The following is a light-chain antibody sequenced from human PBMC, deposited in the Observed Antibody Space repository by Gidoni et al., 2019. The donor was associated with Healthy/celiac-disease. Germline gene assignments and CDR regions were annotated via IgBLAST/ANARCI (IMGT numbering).Light chain of an antibody. J-gene: IGKJ1*01. CDR3: QQRSNWPGT. Sequence: EIVLTQYPATLSLSPGERATPSCRASQSVSSYLAWYQQKPGQAPRLLIYDASNRATGIPARFSGSGSGTDFTLTISSLEPEDFAVYYCQQRSNWPGTFGQGTKVEIK. CDR1: QSVSSY. CDR2: DAS. V-gene: IGKV3-11*01.